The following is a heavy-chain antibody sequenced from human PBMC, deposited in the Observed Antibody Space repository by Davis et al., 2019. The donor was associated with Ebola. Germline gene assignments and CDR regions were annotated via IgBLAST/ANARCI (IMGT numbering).Heavy chain of an antibody. Sequence: ASVKVSCKASGYTLTSYYMHWVRQAPGQGLEWMGIINPSGGSTSYAQKFQGRVTMTRDTSTSTVYMELSSLRSEDTAVYYCARADNQLYSSGYIGFDPWGQGTLVTVSS. V-gene: IGHV1-46*01. D-gene: IGHD3-22*01. CDR1: GYTLTSYY. CDR3: ARADNQLYSSGYIGFDP. CDR2: INPSGGST. J-gene: IGHJ5*02.